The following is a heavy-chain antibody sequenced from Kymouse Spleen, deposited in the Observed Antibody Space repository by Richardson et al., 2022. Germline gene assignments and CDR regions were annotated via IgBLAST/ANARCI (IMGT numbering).Heavy chain of an antibody. Sequence: QVQLVESGGGVVQPGRSLRLSCAASGFTFSSYGMHWVRQAPGKGLEWVAVISYDGSNKYYADSVKGRFTISRDNSKNTLYLQMNSLRAEDTAVYYCAKGDSNFFDYWGQGTLVTVSS. D-gene: IGHD4-11,IGHD4-11*01. CDR1: GFTFSSYG. V-gene: IGHV3-30*18. CDR2: ISYDGSNK. CDR3: AKGDSNFFDY. J-gene: IGHJ4*02.